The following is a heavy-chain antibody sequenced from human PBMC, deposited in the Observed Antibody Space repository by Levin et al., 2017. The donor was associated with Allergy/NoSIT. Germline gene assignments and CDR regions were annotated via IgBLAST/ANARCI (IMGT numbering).Heavy chain of an antibody. V-gene: IGHV3-74*01. Sequence: ETLSLTCAASGFTFRNYWMNWVRQVPGKGLEWVSRISDDGTSTNYADSVEGRFTISRDDAKNTLYLQMDSLRAEDTALYYCASTLYDILTGRYGIDVWGQGTTVTVSS. CDR1: GFTFRNYW. CDR3: ASTLYDILTGRYGIDV. D-gene: IGHD3-9*01. J-gene: IGHJ6*02. CDR2: ISDDGTST.